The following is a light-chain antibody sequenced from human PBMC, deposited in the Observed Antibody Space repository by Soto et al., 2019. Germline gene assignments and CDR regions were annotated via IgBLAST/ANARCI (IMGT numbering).Light chain of an antibody. Sequence: QSVLTQPPSVSGAPGQRVTISCNGSSSNIGAGYDVHWYQQFPGTAPKLLIYGNSNRPSGVPDRFSGSKSGTSVSLAITGLQAEDEAEYYCQSYDSSLTLYVFGTGTKLTVL. CDR1: SSNIGAGYD. CDR2: GNS. CDR3: QSYDSSLTLYV. V-gene: IGLV1-40*01. J-gene: IGLJ1*01.